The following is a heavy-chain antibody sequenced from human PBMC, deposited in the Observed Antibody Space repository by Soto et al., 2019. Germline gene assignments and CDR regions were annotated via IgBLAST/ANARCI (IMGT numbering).Heavy chain of an antibody. V-gene: IGHV3-53*02. Sequence: EVRLVETGGGLIQPGGSLRLSCAVSGFTVSDTYMNCVRQAPGKGLEWVSVVYSGSATYYADSVKGRFTISRDNSKNTVFLQMNSLRVEDTAVYYCARGKSGWLTFDYWGQGIVVTVSS. J-gene: IGHJ4*02. CDR1: GFTVSDTY. CDR3: ARGKSGWLTFDY. CDR2: VYSGSAT. D-gene: IGHD6-19*01.